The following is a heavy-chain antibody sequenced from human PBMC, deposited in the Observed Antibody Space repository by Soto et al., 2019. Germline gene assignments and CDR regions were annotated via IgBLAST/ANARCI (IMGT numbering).Heavy chain of an antibody. J-gene: IGHJ4*02. Sequence: VHLLESGGGWVQPGGSLRLSCAASGFTFSNYAMTWVRQTPGKGLEWVSEISGSGGTTYSADSVKGRFTISRDNSKNTLYLQMNSLRAEDTAVYYGASCLLAWYRGLDYWGQGTLVTVSS. CDR2: ISGSGGTT. D-gene: IGHD1-1*01. V-gene: IGHV3-23*01. CDR3: ASCLLAWYRGLDY. CDR1: GFTFSNYA.